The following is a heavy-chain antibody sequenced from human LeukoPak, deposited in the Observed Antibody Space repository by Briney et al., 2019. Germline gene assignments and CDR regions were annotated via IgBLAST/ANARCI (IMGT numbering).Heavy chain of an antibody. CDR2: IYTSGST. CDR1: GGSISSYY. V-gene: IGHV4-4*07. J-gene: IGHJ6*02. Sequence: SETLSLTCTVSGGSISSYYWSWIRQPAGKGLEWTGRIYTSGSTNYNPSLKTRVTMPVDTSKNQFSLKLSSVTAADTAVYYCASSYCSSTSCSPYYYYGMDVWGQGTTVTVSS. CDR3: ASSYCSSTSCSPYYYYGMDV. D-gene: IGHD2-2*01.